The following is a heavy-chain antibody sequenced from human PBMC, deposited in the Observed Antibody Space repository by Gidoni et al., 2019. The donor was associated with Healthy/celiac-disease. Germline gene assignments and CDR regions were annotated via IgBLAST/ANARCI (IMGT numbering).Heavy chain of an antibody. CDR1: GFPFSSYS. CDR3: ARDREEGPWAPGLYCSGGSCYSYYFDY. Sequence: EVQLVESGGGLVQPGGSLRLSCAASGFPFSSYSMNWVRQAPGKGLEGVSYISSSSSTIYYADSVKGRFTISRDNAKNSLYLQMNSLRDEDTAVYYCARDREEGPWAPGLYCSGGSCYSYYFDYWGQGTLVTVSS. CDR2: ISSSSSTI. D-gene: IGHD2-15*01. J-gene: IGHJ4*02. V-gene: IGHV3-48*02.